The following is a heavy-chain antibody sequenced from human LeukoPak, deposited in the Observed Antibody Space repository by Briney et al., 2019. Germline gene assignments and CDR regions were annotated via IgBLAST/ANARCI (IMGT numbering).Heavy chain of an antibody. D-gene: IGHD6-19*01. CDR3: ATYSSGWKFEH. CDR2: IKTKTSGGTP. J-gene: IGHJ4*02. CDR1: GFIFKNAW. Sequence: GGSLRLSCAASGFIFKNAWMTWVRQAPGKGLEWVGRIKTKTSGGTPDYAAPARGRFIISRDDSNSTLHLQMDNLNTEDAGVYYCATYSSGWKFEHWGQGTLVSVS. V-gene: IGHV3-15*01.